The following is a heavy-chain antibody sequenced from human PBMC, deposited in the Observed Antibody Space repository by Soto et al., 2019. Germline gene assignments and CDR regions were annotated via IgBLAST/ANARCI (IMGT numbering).Heavy chain of an antibody. J-gene: IGHJ5*02. D-gene: IGHD3-16*01. Sequence: GESLKISCKGSGYSFTSYWIGWVRQMPGKGLEWMGIIYPGDSDTRYSPSFQGQVTISADKSISTAYLQWSSLKASDTAMYYCARRLGDPFRGSTTAWFGPSGQGTSVT. CDR1: GYSFTSYW. CDR3: ARRLGDPFRGSTTAWFGP. CDR2: IYPGDSDT. V-gene: IGHV5-51*01.